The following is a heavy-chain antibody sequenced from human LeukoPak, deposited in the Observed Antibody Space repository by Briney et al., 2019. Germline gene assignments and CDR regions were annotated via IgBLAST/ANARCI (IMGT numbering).Heavy chain of an antibody. J-gene: IGHJ3*02. CDR1: GYTFTSYG. Sequence: ASVKVFCKASGYTFTSYGISWVRQAPGQGLKWMGWISAYNGNTNYAQRLQGRVTMTTDTSTSTAYMELRSLRSDDTAVYYCAREAGAAAAKGGAFDIWGQGTMVTVSS. CDR2: ISAYNGNT. CDR3: AREAGAAAAKGGAFDI. D-gene: IGHD6-13*01. V-gene: IGHV1-18*01.